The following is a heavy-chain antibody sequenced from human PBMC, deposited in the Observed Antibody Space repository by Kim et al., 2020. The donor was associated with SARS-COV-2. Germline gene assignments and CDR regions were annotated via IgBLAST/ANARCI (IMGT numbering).Heavy chain of an antibody. CDR3: ARDPQRVGATLLVTYYYYGMDV. CDR1: GFTFSSYA. CDR2: ISYDGSNK. D-gene: IGHD1-26*01. V-gene: IGHV3-30*04. Sequence: GGSLRLSCAASGFTFSSYAMHWVRQAPGKGLEWVAVISYDGSNKYYADSVKGRFTISRDNSKNTLYLQMNSLRAEDTAVYYCARDPQRVGATLLVTYYYYGMDVWGQGTTVTVSS. J-gene: IGHJ6*02.